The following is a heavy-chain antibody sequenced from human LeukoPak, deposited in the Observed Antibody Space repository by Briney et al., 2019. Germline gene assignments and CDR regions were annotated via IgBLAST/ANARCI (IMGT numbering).Heavy chain of an antibody. D-gene: IGHD6-13*01. CDR3: ARAEGGYSSIRGYFQH. J-gene: IGHJ1*01. V-gene: IGHV3-30*03. CDR1: GFTFSSYG. Sequence: GGSLRLSCAASGFTFSSYGMHWVRQAPGKGLEWVAVISYDGSNKYYADSVKGRFTISRDNSKNTLYLQMNSLRAEDTAVYYCARAEGGYSSIRGYFQHWGQGTLVTVSS. CDR2: ISYDGSNK.